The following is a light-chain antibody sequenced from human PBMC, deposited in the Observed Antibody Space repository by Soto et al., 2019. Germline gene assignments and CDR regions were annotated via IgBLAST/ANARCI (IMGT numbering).Light chain of an antibody. CDR1: QSIDSW. CDR3: QQDSSYSAGT. J-gene: IGKJ1*01. Sequence: DIQMTQSPSTLSASVGDRVTITCRASQSIDSWLAWFQQKPGKTPNLLIYEASSLESGVPSRFSGRGSGTEFTLTISSLQPDDFATYYCQQDSSYSAGTFGQGTKVEIK. V-gene: IGKV1-5*03. CDR2: EAS.